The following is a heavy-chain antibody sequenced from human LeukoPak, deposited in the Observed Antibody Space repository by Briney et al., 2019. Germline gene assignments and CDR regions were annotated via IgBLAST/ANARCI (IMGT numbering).Heavy chain of an antibody. Sequence: GGSLRLSCAASGLFFSSYGMHWVRQAPGKGLEWVALISYDGSNKYYADSVKGRFTVSRDNSKNTLYLQMNSLRAEDTAVYYCAKGAAYSNSVCLDYWGQGTLVTVSS. CDR1: GLFFSSYG. V-gene: IGHV3-30*18. CDR3: AKGAAYSNSVCLDY. D-gene: IGHD6-13*01. CDR2: ISYDGSNK. J-gene: IGHJ4*02.